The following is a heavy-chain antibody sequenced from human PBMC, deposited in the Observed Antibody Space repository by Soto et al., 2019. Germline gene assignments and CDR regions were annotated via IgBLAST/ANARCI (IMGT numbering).Heavy chain of an antibody. CDR1: GYTFTSYY. J-gene: IGHJ5*02. Sequence: VQLVQSGAEVKKPGASVTVSCKASGYTFTSYYMHWVRQAPGQGLEWMGIINPSAGNAGYAQKFQGRVTMTRDTSTSTVYMELSSLRSEDTAVYYCARVGGYCSSTSCYMSWFDPWGQGTLVTVSS. CDR2: INPSAGNA. V-gene: IGHV1-46*01. D-gene: IGHD2-2*02. CDR3: ARVGGYCSSTSCYMSWFDP.